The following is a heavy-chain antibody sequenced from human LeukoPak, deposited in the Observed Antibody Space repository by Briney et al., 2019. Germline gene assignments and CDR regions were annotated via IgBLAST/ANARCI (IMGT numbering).Heavy chain of an antibody. Sequence: GGSLRLSCAASGFTFTFSTSGMHWVRQAPGKGLEWVAFIQYDDSEKSYADSVKGRCTTSRDNSKNTVYLQMNSLRVEDTAVYYCGREGETVEIGDFDYGGQGPLFTFSS. D-gene: IGHD1-1*01. CDR3: GREGETVEIGDFDY. J-gene: IGHJ4*02. CDR2: IQYDDSEK. CDR1: GFTFTFSTSG. V-gene: IGHV3-30*02.